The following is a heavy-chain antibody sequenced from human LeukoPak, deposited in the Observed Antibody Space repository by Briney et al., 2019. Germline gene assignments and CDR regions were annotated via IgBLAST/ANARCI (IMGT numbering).Heavy chain of an antibody. CDR1: GFTFSSYA. CDR2: ISSNGDLT. CDR3: ARGHQPYDDTGSRAFNI. Sequence: GRSLRLSCAASGFTFSSYAMHWVRQAPGKGLQYVSTISSNGDLTYYANSVRGRFTMSRDNSKNTLFLQLDSLRADDMAIYYCARGHQPYDDTGSRAFNIWGQGAMVTVSS. J-gene: IGHJ3*02. D-gene: IGHD4-17*01. V-gene: IGHV3-64*01.